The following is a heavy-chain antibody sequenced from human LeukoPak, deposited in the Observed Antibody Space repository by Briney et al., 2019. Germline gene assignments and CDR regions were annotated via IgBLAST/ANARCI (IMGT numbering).Heavy chain of an antibody. Sequence: GGSLRLSCAASGFTFSSYSMNWVRQAPGKGLEWVSSISSSSSYIYYADSVKGRFTISRDNAKNSLYLQMNSLRAEDTAVHYCASYYYGSGSYAFDPWGQGTLVTVSS. D-gene: IGHD3-10*01. CDR3: ASYYYGSGSYAFDP. V-gene: IGHV3-21*01. CDR1: GFTFSSYS. CDR2: ISSSSSYI. J-gene: IGHJ5*02.